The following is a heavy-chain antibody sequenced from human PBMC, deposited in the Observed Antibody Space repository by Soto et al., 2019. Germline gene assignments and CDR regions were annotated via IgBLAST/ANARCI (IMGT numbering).Heavy chain of an antibody. J-gene: IGHJ3*02. V-gene: IGHV1-58*01. CDR1: GFTFNSSA. CDR2: IVVGSGNT. Sequence: GASVKVSCKASGFTFNSSAVQWVRQARGQRLEWIGWIVVGSGNTNYAQKFQERVTITRDMSTSTAYMELSSLRSEDTAVYYCAADLLRYCSGGSCYSPADIWGQGTMVTVS. CDR3: AADLLRYCSGGSCYSPADI. D-gene: IGHD2-15*01.